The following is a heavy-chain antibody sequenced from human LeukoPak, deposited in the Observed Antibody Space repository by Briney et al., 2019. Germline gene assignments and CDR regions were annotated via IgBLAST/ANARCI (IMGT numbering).Heavy chain of an antibody. J-gene: IGHJ5*02. CDR1: GFTFSSYA. CDR2: ISGSGGST. Sequence: QPGGSLRLSCAASGFTFSSYAMSWVRQAPGKGLEWVSAISGSGGSTYYADSVKGRFTISRDNSKNTLYLQMNSLRAEDTAVYYCALQWLDLTGNWFDPWGQGTLVTVSS. CDR3: ALQWLDLTGNWFDP. D-gene: IGHD6-19*01. V-gene: IGHV3-23*01.